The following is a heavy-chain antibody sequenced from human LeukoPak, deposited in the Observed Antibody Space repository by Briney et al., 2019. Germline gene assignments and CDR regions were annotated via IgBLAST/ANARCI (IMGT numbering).Heavy chain of an antibody. J-gene: IGHJ6*03. D-gene: IGHD3-3*01. V-gene: IGHV1-2*02. CDR2: INPNSGGT. CDR3: ARESGVYYYYMDV. CDR1: GYTFNGHY. Sequence: ASVKVSCKASGYTFNGHYMHWVRQAPGQGLEWMGWINPNSGGTNYAQKFQGRVTMTRNTSISTAYMELSSLRSEDTAVYYCARESGVYYYYMDVWGKGTTVTVSS.